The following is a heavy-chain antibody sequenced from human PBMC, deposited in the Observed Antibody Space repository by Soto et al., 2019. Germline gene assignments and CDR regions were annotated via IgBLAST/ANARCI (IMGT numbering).Heavy chain of an antibody. J-gene: IGHJ4*02. CDR3: ARRGPGTYFDY. CDR1: GFTFAKYA. Sequence: PGGSLRLSCATSGFTFAKYAMNWVRQVPGKGLEWVSAISYGGGTTYYADSVKGRFTISRDNSKNTLYLQMNSLRTEDTAVYYCARRGPGTYFDYWGQGTLVTVSS. V-gene: IGHV3-23*01. CDR2: ISYGGGTT. D-gene: IGHD6-13*01.